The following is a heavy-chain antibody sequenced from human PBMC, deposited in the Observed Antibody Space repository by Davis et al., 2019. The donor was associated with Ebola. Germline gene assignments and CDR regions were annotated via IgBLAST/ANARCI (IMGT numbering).Heavy chain of an antibody. CDR3: ARGGEDQLLSSSYYYGMDV. Sequence: ASVKVSCKASGYTFTSYAMHWVRQAPGQRLEWMGWINAGNGNTKYSQKFQGRVTMTRDTSISTAYMELSRLRSDDTAVYYCARGGEDQLLSSSYYYGMDVWGQGTTVTVSS. CDR1: GYTFTSYA. J-gene: IGHJ6*02. V-gene: IGHV1-3*01. D-gene: IGHD2-2*01. CDR2: INAGNGNT.